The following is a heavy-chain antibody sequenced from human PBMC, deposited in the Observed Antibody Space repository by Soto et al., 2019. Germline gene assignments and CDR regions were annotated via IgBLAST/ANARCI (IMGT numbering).Heavy chain of an antibody. Sequence: PSQTLSLTCAISGDSVSSNSAAWNWIRQSPSRGLEWLGRTYYRSKWYNDYAVSVKSRITINPDTSKNQFSLQLNSVTPEDTAVFYCSRDLGFGHDPGGMIYGMDVWGQGTTVTVSS. D-gene: IGHD3-10*01. CDR1: GDSVSSNSAA. CDR3: SRDLGFGHDPGGMIYGMDV. V-gene: IGHV6-1*01. CDR2: TYYRSKWYN. J-gene: IGHJ6*02.